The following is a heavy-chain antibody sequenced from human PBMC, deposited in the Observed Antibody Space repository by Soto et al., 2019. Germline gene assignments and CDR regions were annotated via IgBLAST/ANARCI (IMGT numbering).Heavy chain of an antibody. J-gene: IGHJ6*02. D-gene: IGHD5-12*01. CDR1: GYTFTSYG. Sequence: GXSVKVSCKASGYTFTSYGISWVRQAPGQGLEWMGWISAYNGNTNYAQKLQGRVTMTTDTSTSTAYMELRSLRSDDTAVYYCARDEWLRFDYYGMDVWGQGTTVTVSS. V-gene: IGHV1-18*01. CDR2: ISAYNGNT. CDR3: ARDEWLRFDYYGMDV.